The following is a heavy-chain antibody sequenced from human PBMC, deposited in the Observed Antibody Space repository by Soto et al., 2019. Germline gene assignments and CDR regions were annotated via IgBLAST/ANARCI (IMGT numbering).Heavy chain of an antibody. J-gene: IGHJ4*02. CDR1: GFIFNSYA. CDR3: AKDGREARLHCINHFDY. Sequence: EVQLLESGGGLVQPGGSLRLSCAASGFIFNSYAMNCVRQAPGKGLEWVSSISDSGSSTYYADSVKGRFTISRDNSKTILLLHMNSLGAEDTAIYYCAKDGREARLHCINHFDYWGPGTLVTVSS. D-gene: IGHD2-21*02. CDR2: ISDSGSST. V-gene: IGHV3-23*01.